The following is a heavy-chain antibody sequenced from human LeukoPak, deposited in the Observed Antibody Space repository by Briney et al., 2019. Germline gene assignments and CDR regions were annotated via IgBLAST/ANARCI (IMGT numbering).Heavy chain of an antibody. J-gene: IGHJ4*02. D-gene: IGHD4-11*01. CDR3: ALHYSNYPFDY. CDR2: IKSDETTA. V-gene: IGHV3-74*01. Sequence: GGSLRLSCAASGFSFSSHWMHWVRQAPGKGLVWVSRIKSDETTANYADSVRGRFTISKDNAKNTLYLQMNNLRAEDTAVYYYALHYSNYPFDYWGQGTLVTVSS. CDR1: GFSFSSHW.